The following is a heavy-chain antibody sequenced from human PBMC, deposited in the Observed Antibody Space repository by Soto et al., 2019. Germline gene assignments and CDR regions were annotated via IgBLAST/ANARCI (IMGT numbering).Heavy chain of an antibody. CDR1: GGTFSSYA. Sequence: GASVKVSCKASGGTFSSYAISWVRQAPGQGLEWMGGIIPIFGTANYAQKFQGRVTITADESTSTAYMELSSLRSEDTAVYYCARGRIIFGVYLYYFRGYGMDVWGQGTTVTVSS. V-gene: IGHV1-69*13. CDR2: IIPIFGTA. D-gene: IGHD3-3*01. CDR3: ARGRIIFGVYLYYFRGYGMDV. J-gene: IGHJ6*02.